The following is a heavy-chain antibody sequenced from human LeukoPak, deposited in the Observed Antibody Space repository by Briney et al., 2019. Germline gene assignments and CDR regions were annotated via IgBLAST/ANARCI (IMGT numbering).Heavy chain of an antibody. CDR3: ARAPRTGAWDMITFGGVIVHGDAFDF. CDR2: IYYSGST. D-gene: IGHD3-16*02. CDR1: GGSLISTTYY. J-gene: IGHJ3*01. Sequence: SETLSLTCAVSGGSLISTTYYWGGIRQPPGKGLEWIGSIYYSGSTYYNPSLKSRVTVSVDMSKNQFSPQLSSVNAADTAVYYCARAPRTGAWDMITFGGVIVHGDAFDFWGQGTMVTVSS. V-gene: IGHV4-39*07.